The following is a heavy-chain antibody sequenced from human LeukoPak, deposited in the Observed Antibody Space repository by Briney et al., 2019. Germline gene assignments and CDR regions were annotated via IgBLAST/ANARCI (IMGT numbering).Heavy chain of an antibody. J-gene: IGHJ5*02. Sequence: SQTLSLTCTVSGGSISSGDYYWSWIRQHPGKGLEWIGYIYYSGSTYYNPSLKSRVTISVDTSKNQFSLKLSSVTAADTAVYYCARGVEYYDSSGYHNWFDPWGQGTLVTVSS. CDR2: IYYSGST. CDR3: ARGVEYYDSSGYHNWFDP. D-gene: IGHD3-22*01. V-gene: IGHV4-31*03. CDR1: GGSISSGDYY.